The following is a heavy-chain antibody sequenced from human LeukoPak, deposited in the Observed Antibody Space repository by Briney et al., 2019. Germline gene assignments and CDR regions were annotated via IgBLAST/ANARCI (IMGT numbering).Heavy chain of an antibody. Sequence: GSLRLSCEASGFTFSIYGMTWVRQAPGKGLEWVSAIVGSGVTAYYADSVKGRFTISRDNSKNTLYLQMNSLRAEDTAVYYCAKIQGYLDYWGQGTLVTVPS. J-gene: IGHJ4*02. CDR3: AKIQGYLDY. CDR1: GFTFSIYG. V-gene: IGHV3-23*01. CDR2: IVGSGVTA.